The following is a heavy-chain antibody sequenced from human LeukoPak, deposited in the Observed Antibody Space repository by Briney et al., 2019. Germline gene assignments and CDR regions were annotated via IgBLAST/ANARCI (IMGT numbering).Heavy chain of an antibody. CDR1: GFTFSSYW. CDR3: ARDYSPDASPCSGGSCYYDAFDI. CDR2: IRQDGSAK. V-gene: IGHV3-7*01. Sequence: PGGSLRLSCTASGFTFSSYWMTWVRQAPGEGLEWVANIRQDGSAKYYVDSVKGRFTISRDNAKNSLYLQMNSVRVEDTAVYYCARDYSPDASPCSGGSCYYDAFDIWGQGTMVTVSS. D-gene: IGHD2-15*01. J-gene: IGHJ3*02.